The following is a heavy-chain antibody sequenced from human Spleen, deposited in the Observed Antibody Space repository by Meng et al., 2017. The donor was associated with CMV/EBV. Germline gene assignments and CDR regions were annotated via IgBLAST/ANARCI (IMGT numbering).Heavy chain of an antibody. Sequence: QVQLQESCPGLVKPSHTLALTCTVSGGSISSGDYYWSWIRQPPGKGLEWIGYIYYSGSTYYNPSLKSRVTMSVDTSKNQFSLKLSSVTAADTAVYYCARVGSGSSKNDYWGQGTLVTVSS. CDR3: ARVGSGSSKNDY. CDR1: GGSISSGDYY. V-gene: IGHV4-30-4*08. CDR2: IYYSGST. D-gene: IGHD1-26*01. J-gene: IGHJ4*02.